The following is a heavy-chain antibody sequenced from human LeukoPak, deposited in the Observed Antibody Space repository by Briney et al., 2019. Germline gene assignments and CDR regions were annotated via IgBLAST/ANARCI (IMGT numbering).Heavy chain of an antibody. CDR2: FSWSSGSI. CDR1: GFTSNDNP. J-gene: IGHJ4*02. CDR3: AIDKKRGPFDY. V-gene: IGHV3-9*02. Sequence: GVSLRLSCAASGFTSNDNPIHWLRQAPGKGLVGVLGFSWSSGSIGYAVYVRGRFTIYRDNAKNSLYLQMDSLRAGDTASYYCAIDKKRGPFDYWGQGTLVTVCS.